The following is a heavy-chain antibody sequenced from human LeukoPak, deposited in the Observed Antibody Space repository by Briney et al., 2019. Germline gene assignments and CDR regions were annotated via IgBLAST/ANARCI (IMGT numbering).Heavy chain of an antibody. CDR3: ASLRYCGGDCYPNWFDP. V-gene: IGHV4-39*07. CDR2: IYYSGRT. Sequence: SETPSLTCTVSYGSISDISYYWGWIRQPPGKGLEWIGSIYYSGRTYYNSSLKSRVTISVDTSKNQFSLKLSSVTAADTAVYYCASLRYCGGDCYPNWFDPWGQGTLVTVSS. J-gene: IGHJ5*02. CDR1: YGSISDISYY. D-gene: IGHD2-21*02.